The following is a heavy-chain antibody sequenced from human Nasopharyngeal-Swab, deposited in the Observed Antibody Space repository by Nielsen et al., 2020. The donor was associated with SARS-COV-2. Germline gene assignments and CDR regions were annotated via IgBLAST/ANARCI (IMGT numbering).Heavy chain of an antibody. D-gene: IGHD6-19*01. CDR2: ISSSSSYI. J-gene: IGHJ3*02. Sequence: VRQAPGKGLEWVSSISSSSSYIYYADSVKGRFTISRDNAKNSLYLQMNSLRAEDTAVYYCARGLGYSSGWSGGGDGFDIWGQGTMVTVSS. CDR3: ARGLGYSSGWSGGGDGFDI. V-gene: IGHV3-21*01.